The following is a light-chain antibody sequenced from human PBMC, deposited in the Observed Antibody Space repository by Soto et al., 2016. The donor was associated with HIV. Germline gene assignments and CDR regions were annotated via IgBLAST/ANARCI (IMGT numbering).Light chain of an antibody. Sequence: SYAVTQPPSVSVAPGKTASITCGGDNIGSKSVHWYQQKPGQAPVLVVYDDRDRPSGIPERFSGSNSGNTATLTISGVEAGDEADYYCQAWDSSSDHVVFGGGTKLTV. CDR2: DDR. CDR3: QAWDSSSDHVV. CDR1: NIGSKS. V-gene: IGLV3-21*03. J-gene: IGLJ2*01.